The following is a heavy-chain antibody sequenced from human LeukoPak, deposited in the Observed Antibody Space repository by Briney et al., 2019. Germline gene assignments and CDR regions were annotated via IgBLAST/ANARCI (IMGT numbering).Heavy chain of an antibody. CDR3: ARHYDAFGI. Sequence: SETLSLTCTVSGGSISSSSYYWGWIRQPPGKGLEWIGSIYYSGSTYYNPSLKSRVTISVDTSKDQFSLKLSSVTAADTAVYYCARHYDAFGIWGQGTMVTVSS. V-gene: IGHV4-39*01. CDR1: GGSISSSSYY. J-gene: IGHJ3*02. CDR2: IYYSGST.